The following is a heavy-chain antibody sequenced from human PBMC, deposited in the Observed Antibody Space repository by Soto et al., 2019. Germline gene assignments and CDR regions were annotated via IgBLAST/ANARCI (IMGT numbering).Heavy chain of an antibody. D-gene: IGHD2-8*01. V-gene: IGHV1-18*01. CDR3: ARTAGYCTNGVCDIVPLYGMDI. J-gene: IGHJ6*02. Sequence: QVQLVQSGAEVKKPGASVKVSCKASGYTFTSYGISWVRQAPGQGLEWMGWISAYNGNPNYAQKLQGRVTMTTDTTTSTAYMVLRSLRSDDTAVYYCARTAGYCTNGVCDIVPLYGMDIWGQGTTVTVSS. CDR2: ISAYNGNP. CDR1: GYTFTSYG.